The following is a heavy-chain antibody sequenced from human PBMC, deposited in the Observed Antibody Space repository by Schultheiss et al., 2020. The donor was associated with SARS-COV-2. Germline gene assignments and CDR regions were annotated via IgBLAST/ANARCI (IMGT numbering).Heavy chain of an antibody. CDR1: GFIVSNNY. CDR3: ARREGAFDY. D-gene: IGHD1-26*01. J-gene: IGHJ4*02. Sequence: GESLKISCAVSGFIVSNNYMNWGRQAPGKGLEWVSRINSDGSSTSYADSVKGRFTISRDNAKNTLYLQMNSLRAEDTAVYYCARREGAFDYWGQGTLVTVSS. V-gene: IGHV3-74*01. CDR2: INSDGSST.